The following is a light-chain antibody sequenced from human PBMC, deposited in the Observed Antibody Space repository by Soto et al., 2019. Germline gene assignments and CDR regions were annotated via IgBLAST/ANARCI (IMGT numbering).Light chain of an antibody. V-gene: IGKV3-11*01. Sequence: EIVLTQSPATLSLSTGERATLSCRASQSVGSYFAWYQQKPGQAPRLLIYDAFSRATGIPARFSGSGSGTDFTLTISSLEPEDVAVYFCQQRSSWPLTFGGGTMVEIK. CDR1: QSVGSY. CDR3: QQRSSWPLT. J-gene: IGKJ4*01. CDR2: DAF.